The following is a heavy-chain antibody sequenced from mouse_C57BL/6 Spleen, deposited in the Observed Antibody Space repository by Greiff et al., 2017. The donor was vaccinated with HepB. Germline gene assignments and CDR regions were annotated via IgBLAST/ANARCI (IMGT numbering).Heavy chain of an antibody. CDR3: AREEGLGQTY. CDR2: INYDGSST. V-gene: IGHV5-16*01. D-gene: IGHD4-1*01. J-gene: IGHJ3*01. CDR1: GFTFSDYY. Sequence: EVKLMESEGGLVQPGSSMKLSCTASGFTFSDYYMAWVRQVPEKGLEWVANINYDGSSTYYLDSLKSRFIISRDNAKNILYLQMSSLKSEDTATYYCAREEGLGQTYWGQGTLVTVSA.